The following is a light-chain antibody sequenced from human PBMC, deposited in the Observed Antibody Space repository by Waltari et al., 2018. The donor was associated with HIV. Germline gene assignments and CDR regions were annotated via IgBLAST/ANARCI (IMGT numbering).Light chain of an antibody. J-gene: IGLJ2*01. V-gene: IGLV6-57*01. CDR2: ENK. CDR3: QSYDNNNVL. CDR1: SGNIASSS. Sequence: NFMLPQPHSVSESPGKTVTISCTRSSGNIASSSVQWYQQRAGNSTTAVIYENKQRPSGVPDRFSGSIDSSSNSASLTSSGLKTEDEADYYCQSYDNNNVLFGGGTKLTVL.